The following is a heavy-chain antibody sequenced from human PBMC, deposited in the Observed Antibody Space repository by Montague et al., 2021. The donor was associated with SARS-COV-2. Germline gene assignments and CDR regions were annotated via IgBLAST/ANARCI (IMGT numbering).Heavy chain of an antibody. Sequence: SLRLSCAASGFSFSGYGLNWVRQAPGKGLEWVAVIWYGGSNKQYADSVKGRFTISRDNSKNTLYLQMNSLRAEDTALYYCASDSFSSCTSSSCYMGGMDVWGQGTMVTVSS. D-gene: IGHD2-2*02. CDR1: GFSFSGYG. CDR3: ASDSFSSCTSSSCYMGGMDV. CDR2: IWYGGSNK. V-gene: IGHV3-33*01. J-gene: IGHJ6*02.